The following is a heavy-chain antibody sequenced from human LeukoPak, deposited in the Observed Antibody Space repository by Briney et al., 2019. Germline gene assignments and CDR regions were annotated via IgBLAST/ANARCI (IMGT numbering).Heavy chain of an antibody. Sequence: ASVKVSCKASGFTFTDYYMHWVRQAPGQGLEWMGWINPNSGGTYYAQKFQGRVTMTRDTSMSTAYMALSRLRFDDTAVYYCARDFRDRQFDYWGQGTLVTVSS. CDR3: ARDFRDRQFDY. CDR1: GFTFTDYY. V-gene: IGHV1-2*02. CDR2: INPNSGGT. J-gene: IGHJ4*02.